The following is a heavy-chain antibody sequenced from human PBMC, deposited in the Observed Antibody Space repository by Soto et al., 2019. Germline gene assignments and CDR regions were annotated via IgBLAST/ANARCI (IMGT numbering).Heavy chain of an antibody. V-gene: IGHV3-72*01. CDR2: TRKKDNTYTT. Sequence: GGSLRLSCAASGVIFSDHYMDWVRQAPRKGLEWVGRTRKKDNTYTTEYAASVKGRFTVSRDDSKKSLYLQMTSLKTEDTAMYYCTRVGPPDHDALDVWAQGSTVIVSS. J-gene: IGHJ3*01. CDR1: GVIFSDHY. D-gene: IGHD3-16*01. CDR3: TRVGPPDHDALDV.